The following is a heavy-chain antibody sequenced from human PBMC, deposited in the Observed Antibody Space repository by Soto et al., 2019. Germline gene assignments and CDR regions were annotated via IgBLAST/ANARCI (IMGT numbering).Heavy chain of an antibody. CDR1: GGSFSDFY. J-gene: IGHJ4*02. CDR3: GPRGAVADPRGY. CDR2: INHSGNT. Sequence: QVQLQLWGAGLLKPSESLSLTCAVYGGSFSDFYWTWIRQLPGKGLEWIGEINHSGNTNYNPSLKGRVAISVDTSKNQFSLYLGSVTAADTAVYYCGPRGAVADPRGYWGQGTLVTVSS. V-gene: IGHV4-34*01. D-gene: IGHD6-19*01.